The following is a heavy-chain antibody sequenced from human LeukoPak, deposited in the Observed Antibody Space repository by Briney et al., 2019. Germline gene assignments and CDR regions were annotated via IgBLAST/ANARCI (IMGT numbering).Heavy chain of an antibody. J-gene: IGHJ4*02. CDR2: IYYSGST. CDR3: ARDGLRDSSGYFDY. Sequence: SQTLSLTCTVSGGSISSGGYYWSWIRQHPGKGLEWIGYIYYSGSTYYNPSLKSRVTISVDTSKNQFSLKLSSVTAADTAVYYCARDGLRDSSGYFDYWGQGTLVTVSS. D-gene: IGHD3-22*01. V-gene: IGHV4-31*03. CDR1: GGSISSGGYY.